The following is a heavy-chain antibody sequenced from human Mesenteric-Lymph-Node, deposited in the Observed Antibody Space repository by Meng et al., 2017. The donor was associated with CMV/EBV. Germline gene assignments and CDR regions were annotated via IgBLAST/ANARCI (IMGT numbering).Heavy chain of an antibody. Sequence: GESLKISCAASGFTFSSYAMHWVRQAPGKGLEWVAVISYDGSNKYYADSVKGRFTISRDNSKNTLYLQMNSLRAEDTAVYYCAKTGSGSYVDSWGQGTLVTVSS. CDR3: AKTGSGSYVDS. CDR1: GFTFSSYA. V-gene: IGHV3-30*04. D-gene: IGHD1-26*01. J-gene: IGHJ4*02. CDR2: ISYDGSNK.